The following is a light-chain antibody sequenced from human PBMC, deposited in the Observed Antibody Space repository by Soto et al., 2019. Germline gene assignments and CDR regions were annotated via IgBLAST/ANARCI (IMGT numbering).Light chain of an antibody. CDR2: GAS. CDR1: QSVSSSY. Sequence: EIVLTQSPGTLSLPPGERATLSCRASQSVSSSYLAWYQQKPGQAPSLLIYGASSRATGIPDRFSGSGSGTDFTLTISRLEPEDFAVYYCQQYAGSRYTFGQGTRLEIK. V-gene: IGKV3-20*01. CDR3: QQYAGSRYT. J-gene: IGKJ2*01.